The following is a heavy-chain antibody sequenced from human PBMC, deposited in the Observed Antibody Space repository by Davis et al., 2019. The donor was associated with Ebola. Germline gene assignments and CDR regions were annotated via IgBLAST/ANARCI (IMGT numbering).Heavy chain of an antibody. CDR3: ARGLYGRRLRF. V-gene: IGHV4-34*01. Sequence: SETLSLTCAVYGGSFSGYYWTWIRQSPGKGLEWIGEVNQSGGASYNPSLTSRVTISVESSTNHLSLRLTSFTAADTAVYYCARGLYGRRLRFWGQGTLVTVSS. J-gene: IGHJ4*02. CDR1: GGSFSGYY. CDR2: VNQSGGA. D-gene: IGHD3-10*01.